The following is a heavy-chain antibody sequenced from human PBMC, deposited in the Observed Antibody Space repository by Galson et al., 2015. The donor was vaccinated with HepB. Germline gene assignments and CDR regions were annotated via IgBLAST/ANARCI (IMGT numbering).Heavy chain of an antibody. CDR1: GFIFSSPA. D-gene: IGHD3-10*01. Sequence: SLRLSCAASGFIFSSPAMNWVRQAPGKGLEWVAVISNDGIDKYYTDSVKGRFTISRDNSKNTLYLQLNSLRAEDTAMYYCAKDRVGFGPFDYWRQGTLVTVSS. V-gene: IGHV3-30-3*02. J-gene: IGHJ4*02. CDR2: ISNDGIDK. CDR3: AKDRVGFGPFDY.